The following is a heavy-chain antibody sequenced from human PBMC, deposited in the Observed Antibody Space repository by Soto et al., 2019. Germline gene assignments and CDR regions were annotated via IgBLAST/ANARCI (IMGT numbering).Heavy chain of an antibody. D-gene: IGHD3-16*01. CDR2: IYYSGST. Sequence: PSETLSLTCPVSGGSISSGYYYWSWIRQPPGKGLEWIGYIYYSGSTYYNPSLKSRVTISVDTSKNQFSLKLSSVTAADTAVYYCARQPFDETLFDYWGQGTLVTVSS. V-gene: IGHV4-30-4*01. CDR1: GGSISSGYYY. CDR3: ARQPFDETLFDY. J-gene: IGHJ4*02.